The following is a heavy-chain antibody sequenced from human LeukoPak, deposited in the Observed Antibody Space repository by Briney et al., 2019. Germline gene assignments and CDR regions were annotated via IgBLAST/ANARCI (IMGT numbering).Heavy chain of an antibody. J-gene: IGHJ3*02. CDR1: GFTFSRYW. V-gene: IGHV3-74*01. CDR2: INDDGSSI. D-gene: IGHD1-26*01. CDR3: ARGGNYLLDAFDI. Sequence: GETLRLSCAASGFTFSRYWLHWVRQAPGKGLLWVSRINDDGSSISYADSVKGRLTISRDNAKNTLYLQMNSLRAEDTAVYYCARGGNYLLDAFDIWGQGTMVTVSS.